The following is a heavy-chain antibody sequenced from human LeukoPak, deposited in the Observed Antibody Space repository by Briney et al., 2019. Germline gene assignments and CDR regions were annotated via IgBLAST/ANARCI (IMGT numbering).Heavy chain of an antibody. V-gene: IGHV3-30-3*01. CDR1: GFTFSSYA. CDR3: ARALHGYSNGLFDF. CDR2: ISFDGTNK. J-gene: IGHJ4*02. D-gene: IGHD5-18*01. Sequence: GGSLRLSCAAPGFTFSSYAMHWVRQAPGKGLEWMAFISFDGTNKYFAESVKGRLTISRDNSKNTVYLQMNSLRVEDTAVYYCARALHGYSNGLFDFWGQGTLVTVSS.